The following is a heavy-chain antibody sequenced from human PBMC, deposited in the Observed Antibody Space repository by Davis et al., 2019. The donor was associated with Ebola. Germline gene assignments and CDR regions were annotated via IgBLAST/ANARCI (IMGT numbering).Heavy chain of an antibody. Sequence: PSETLSLTCTVSGGSISSGSYYWSWIRQPAGKGLEWIGHIYTSGSTNYNPSLKSRVTISVDTSKNQFSLKLSSVTAADTAVYYCARGAPDFWSGYYLRYFDYWGQGTLVTVSS. CDR3: ARGAPDFWSGYYLRYFDY. J-gene: IGHJ4*02. CDR2: IYTSGST. CDR1: GGSISSGSYY. D-gene: IGHD3-3*01. V-gene: IGHV4-61*09.